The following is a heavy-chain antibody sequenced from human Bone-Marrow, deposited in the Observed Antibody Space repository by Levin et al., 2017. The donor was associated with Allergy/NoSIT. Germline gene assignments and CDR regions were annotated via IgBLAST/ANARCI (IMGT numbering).Heavy chain of an antibody. D-gene: IGHD2-15*01. J-gene: IGHJ6*03. CDR2: ISYDGSNK. CDR1: GFTFSSYA. V-gene: IGHV3-30-3*01. CDR3: ARGACSGGSCYSSYYYDYYMDV. Sequence: AGGSLRLSCAASGFTFSSYAMHWVRQAPGKGLEWVAVISYDGSNKYYADSVKGRFTISRDNSKNTLYLQMNSLRAEDTAVYYCARGACSGGSCYSSYYYDYYMDVWGKGTTVTVSS.